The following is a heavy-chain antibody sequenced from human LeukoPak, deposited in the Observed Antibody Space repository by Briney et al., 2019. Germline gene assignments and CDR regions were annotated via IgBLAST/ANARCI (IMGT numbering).Heavy chain of an antibody. CDR2: IWYDGSNK. CDR1: GFTFSSYG. CDR3: AISSTVTTLFDY. J-gene: IGHJ4*02. D-gene: IGHD4-17*01. Sequence: PGRSLRLSCAASGFTFSSYGMHWVRQAPGKGLEWVAVIWYDGSNKYYADYVKGRFTISRDNSKNTLYLQMNSLRAEDTAVYYCAISSTVTTLFDYWGQGTLVTVSS. V-gene: IGHV3-33*01.